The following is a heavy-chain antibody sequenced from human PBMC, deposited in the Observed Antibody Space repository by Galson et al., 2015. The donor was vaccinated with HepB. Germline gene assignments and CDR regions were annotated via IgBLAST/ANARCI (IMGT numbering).Heavy chain of an antibody. Sequence: SLRLSCAASGFTFSSYSMNWVRQAPGKGLEWVAVISYDGTNKYYADSVKGRFTISRDTSKNTLYLQMNNLRAEDTAVCYCARGYGFGELFEFDYWGQGTLVTVSS. CDR2: ISYDGTNK. D-gene: IGHD3-10*01. CDR3: ARGYGFGELFEFDY. CDR1: GFTFSSYS. J-gene: IGHJ4*02. V-gene: IGHV3-30*03.